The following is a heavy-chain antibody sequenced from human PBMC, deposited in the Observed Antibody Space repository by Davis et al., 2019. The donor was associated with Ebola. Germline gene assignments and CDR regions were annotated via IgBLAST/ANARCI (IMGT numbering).Heavy chain of an antibody. Sequence: MPGGSLRLSCAVYGGSFSGYYWSWIRQPPGKGLEWIGEINHSGSTNYNPSLKSRVTISVDTSKNQFSLKLSSVTAADTAVYYCARGPFWSGYPLDYWGQGTLVTVSS. CDR2: INHSGST. J-gene: IGHJ4*02. V-gene: IGHV4-34*01. D-gene: IGHD3-3*01. CDR3: ARGPFWSGYPLDY. CDR1: GGSFSGYY.